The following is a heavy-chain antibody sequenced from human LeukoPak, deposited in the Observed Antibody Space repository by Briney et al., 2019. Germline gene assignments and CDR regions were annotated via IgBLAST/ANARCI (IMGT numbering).Heavy chain of an antibody. V-gene: IGHV1-69*05. J-gene: IGHJ4*02. CDR2: LIPIFGTV. D-gene: IGHD3-22*01. Sequence: SVKVSSQVPGSTFSSYVISWVRQAPVQGLEWMGWLIPIFGTVIYTLQSQGRFTVTTDESTRTAYMEPSSLRSEDTAVYYCASRGSGYLDYWGQGTLVTVSS. CDR3: ASRGSGYLDY. CDR1: GSTFSSYV.